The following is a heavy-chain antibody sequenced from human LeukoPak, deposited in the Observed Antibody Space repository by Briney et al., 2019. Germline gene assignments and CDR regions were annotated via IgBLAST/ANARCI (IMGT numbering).Heavy chain of an antibody. D-gene: IGHD3-10*01. CDR2: LRYDGSNK. CDR3: AKDRGTSAAYYFYMDV. CDR1: GFTFSSYG. J-gene: IGHJ6*03. Sequence: GGSLRLSCAASGFTFSSYGMHWVRQAPGKGLEWLAFLRYDGSNKYYADSVKGRFTISRDNSKNTLYLQMNSLRGEDTAVYYCAKDRGTSAAYYFYMDVWGKGTTVTVSS. V-gene: IGHV3-30*02.